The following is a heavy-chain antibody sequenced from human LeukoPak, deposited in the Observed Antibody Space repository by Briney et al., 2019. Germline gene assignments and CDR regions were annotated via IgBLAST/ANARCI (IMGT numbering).Heavy chain of an antibody. D-gene: IGHD3-10*01. CDR1: RYTFTSYD. CDR3: ARGAKYYYSSGSSNWFDP. J-gene: IGHJ5*02. V-gene: IGHV1-8*01. CDR2: MNPNSGNT. Sequence: ASVKVSCKASRYTFTSYDINWVRQATGQGLEWMGWMNPNSGNTGYAQKFQGRVTMTRNTSISTAYMELSSLRSEDTAVYYCARGAKYYYSSGSSNWFDPWGQGTLVTVSS.